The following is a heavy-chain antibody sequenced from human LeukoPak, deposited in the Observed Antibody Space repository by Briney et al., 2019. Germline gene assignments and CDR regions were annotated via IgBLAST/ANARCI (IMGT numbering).Heavy chain of an antibody. CDR3: ARYDSSGYYPNWFDP. CDR2: IYHSGST. V-gene: IGHV4-38-2*02. J-gene: IGHJ5*02. CDR1: GYSISSGYY. Sequence: SETLSLTCTVSGYSISSGYYWGWIRQPPGKGLEWIGSIYHSGSTYYNPSLKSRVTISVDKSKNQFSLKLSSVTAADTAVYYCARYDSSGYYPNWFDPWGQGTLVTVSS. D-gene: IGHD3-22*01.